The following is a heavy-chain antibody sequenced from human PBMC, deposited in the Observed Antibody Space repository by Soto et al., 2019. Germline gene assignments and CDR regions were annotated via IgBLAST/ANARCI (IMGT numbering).Heavy chain of an antibody. J-gene: IGHJ4*02. CDR3: ARAYCTNGVCLRFRGEGYFDY. CDR2: IYYSGST. Sequence: QVQLQESGPGLVKPSQTLSLTCTVSGGSISSGGYYWSWIRQHPGKGLEWIGYIYYSGSTYYNPSLKSRVTISVDTSKNQFSLKLSSVTAADTAVYYCARAYCTNGVCLRFRGEGYFDYWGQGTLVTVSS. CDR1: GGSISSGGYY. V-gene: IGHV4-31*03. D-gene: IGHD2-8*01.